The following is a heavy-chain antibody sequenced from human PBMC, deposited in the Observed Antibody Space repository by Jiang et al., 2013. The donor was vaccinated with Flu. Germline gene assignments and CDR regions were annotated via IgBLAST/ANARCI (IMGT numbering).Heavy chain of an antibody. D-gene: IGHD6-13*01. Sequence: SGAEVKKPGSSVKVSCKASGGTFSSYAVNWVRQAPGQGLEWMGVVIPIFDTTRYAQKFQGRVTITVDKSSSTAYMEVSSLTSEDTAVYYCAKDATGYGSSWLDYWGQGTLVSVSS. CDR2: VIPIFDTT. J-gene: IGHJ4*02. CDR1: GGTFSSYA. V-gene: IGHV1-69*06. CDR3: AKDATGYGSSWLDY.